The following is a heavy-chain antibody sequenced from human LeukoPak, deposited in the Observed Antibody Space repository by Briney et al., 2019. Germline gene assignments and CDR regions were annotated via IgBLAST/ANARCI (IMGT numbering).Heavy chain of an antibody. CDR2: ISSSSSYI. Sequence: KPGGSLRLSCAASGFTFSSYGMHWVRQAPGKGLEWVSSISSSSSYIYYADSVKGRFTISRDNAKNSLYLQMNSLRAEDTAVYYCASAGGRRVGATRTPLGDWGQGTLVTVSS. V-gene: IGHV3-21*01. CDR1: GFTFSSYG. J-gene: IGHJ4*02. CDR3: ASAGGRRVGATRTPLGD. D-gene: IGHD1-26*01.